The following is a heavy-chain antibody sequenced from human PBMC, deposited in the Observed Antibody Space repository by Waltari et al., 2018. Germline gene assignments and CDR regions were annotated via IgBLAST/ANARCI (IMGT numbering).Heavy chain of an antibody. CDR1: GFTFSTSE. D-gene: IGHD1-26*01. Sequence: EVQLVESGGGLVQPGGSLRLSCAASGFTFSTSEMLWVRQATGKGLEWVAYISTSATTIFYADSVKGRFTISRDNAKNSLDLQMNSLRAEETAVYYCASLPLYRTAYDACDIWGQGTMVTVSS. J-gene: IGHJ3*02. V-gene: IGHV3-48*03. CDR3: ASLPLYRTAYDACDI. CDR2: ISTSATTI.